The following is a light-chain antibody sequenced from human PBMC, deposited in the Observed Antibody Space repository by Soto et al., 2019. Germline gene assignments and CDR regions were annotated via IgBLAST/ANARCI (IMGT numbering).Light chain of an antibody. Sequence: EIVLTQSPGTLSLSPGERATLSCRASQSVSSYLAWCQQKPGQAPRLLIYDASTRATGISARFSGSGSGTDFTLTISSLDPEDFAVYYCQQRSNWPVTFGQGTKVEVK. CDR2: DAS. J-gene: IGKJ1*01. CDR1: QSVSSY. CDR3: QQRSNWPVT. V-gene: IGKV3-11*01.